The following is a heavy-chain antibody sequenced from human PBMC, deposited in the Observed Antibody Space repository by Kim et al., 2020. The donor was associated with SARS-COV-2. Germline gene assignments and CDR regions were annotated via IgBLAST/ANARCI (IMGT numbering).Heavy chain of an antibody. Sequence: ASVKVSCKASGYTFTNYGISWVRQAPGQGLEWMGWISTYNGNTNYTQKLQGRVTMTTDTSTSTVYMELRSLRSDDTAVYYCARESILGYFDWLQARGTHYFDYWGQGTLVTVSS. J-gene: IGHJ4*02. CDR2: ISTYNGNT. CDR1: GYTFTNYG. D-gene: IGHD3-9*01. V-gene: IGHV1-18*04. CDR3: ARESILGYFDWLQARGTHYFDY.